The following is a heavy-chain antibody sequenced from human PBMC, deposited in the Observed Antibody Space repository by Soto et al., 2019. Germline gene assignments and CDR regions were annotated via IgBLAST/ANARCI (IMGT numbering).Heavy chain of an antibody. CDR2: IWYDGSNK. V-gene: IGHV3-33*01. CDR3: ARGWYCGGDCYEWYFDL. D-gene: IGHD2-21*02. Sequence: QVQLVESGGGVVQPGRSLRLSCAASGFTFSSYGMHWVRQAPGKGLEWVAGIWYDGSNKYYADSAKCRFTISRDNSKNTLYLQMNSLRAEDTAVYYCARGWYCGGDCYEWYFDLWGRGTLVTVSS. CDR1: GFTFSSYG. J-gene: IGHJ2*01.